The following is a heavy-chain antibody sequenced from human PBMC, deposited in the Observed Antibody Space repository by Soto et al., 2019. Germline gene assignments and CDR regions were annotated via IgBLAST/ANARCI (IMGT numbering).Heavy chain of an antibody. CDR2: ISYDGSNK. CDR1: GFTFSSYG. Sequence: GGSLRLSCAASGFTFSSYGMHWVRQAPGKGLEWVAVISYDGSNKYYAGSVKGRFTISRDNSKNTLYLQMNSLRAEDTAVYYCAKDQEGITFGGIPYYYYGMDVWGQGTTVTVSS. CDR3: AKDQEGITFGGIPYYYYGMDV. J-gene: IGHJ6*02. V-gene: IGHV3-30*18. D-gene: IGHD3-16*01.